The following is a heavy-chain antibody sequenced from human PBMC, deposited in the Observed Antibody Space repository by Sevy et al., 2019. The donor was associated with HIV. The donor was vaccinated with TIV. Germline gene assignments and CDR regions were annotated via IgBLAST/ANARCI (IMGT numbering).Heavy chain of an antibody. CDR3: AKGGTAMVKP. Sequence: GGSLRLSCAASGFTFSSYAMSWVRQAPGKGLEWVSAISGSGGSTYYADPVKGRFTISRDKSKNTLYLQMNSLRAEDTAVYYCAKGGTAMVKPWGQGTLVTVSS. CDR2: ISGSGGST. CDR1: GFTFSSYA. V-gene: IGHV3-23*01. J-gene: IGHJ5*02. D-gene: IGHD5-18*01.